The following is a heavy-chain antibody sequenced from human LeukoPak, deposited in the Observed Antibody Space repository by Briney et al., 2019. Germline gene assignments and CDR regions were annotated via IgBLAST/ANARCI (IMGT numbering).Heavy chain of an antibody. CDR1: VGSFSGYY. CDR3: ARVGLSQVRGVLDY. Sequence: PSETLSLTCAVYVGSFSGYYWSWIRQPPGKGLEWIGEINHSGSTNYNPSLKSRVTISVDTSKNQFSLKLSSVTAADTAVYYCARVGLSQVRGVLDYWGQGTLVTVSS. D-gene: IGHD3-10*01. CDR2: INHSGST. J-gene: IGHJ4*02. V-gene: IGHV4-34*01.